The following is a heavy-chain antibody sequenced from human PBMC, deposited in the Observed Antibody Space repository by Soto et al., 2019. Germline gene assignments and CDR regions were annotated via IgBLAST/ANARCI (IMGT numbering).Heavy chain of an antibody. CDR1: GFSFSSYG. J-gene: IGHJ3*02. CDR3: ARDGSGDRHAFDI. V-gene: IGHV3-33*01. CDR2: IWYDGSNK. Sequence: AGGSLRLSCAASGFSFSSYGMHWVRQAPGKGLEWVAVIWYDGSNKYYADSVKGRFTISRDNSKNTLYLLMNSLRAEDTAVYYCARDGSGDRHAFDIWGQGTMVTVSS. D-gene: IGHD3-10*01.